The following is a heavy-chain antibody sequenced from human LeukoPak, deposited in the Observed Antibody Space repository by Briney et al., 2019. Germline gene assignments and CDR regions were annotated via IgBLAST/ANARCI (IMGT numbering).Heavy chain of an antibody. CDR2: ISYDGSNK. Sequence: GGFLRLSCAASGFTFSSYGMHWVRQAPGKGLEWVAVISYDGSNKYYADSVKGRFTISRDNSKNTLYLQMNSLRAEDTAVYYCAKGLQYCGGDCYSVYFQHWGQGTLVTVSS. V-gene: IGHV3-30*18. J-gene: IGHJ1*01. CDR3: AKGLQYCGGDCYSVYFQH. D-gene: IGHD2-21*02. CDR1: GFTFSSYG.